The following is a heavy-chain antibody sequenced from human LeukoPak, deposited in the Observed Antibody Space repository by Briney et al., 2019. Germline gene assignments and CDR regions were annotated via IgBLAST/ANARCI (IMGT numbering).Heavy chain of an antibody. J-gene: IGHJ4*02. V-gene: IGHV4-34*01. CDR3: ARGPIIAAAGTFFDY. CDR2: INHSGST. Sequence: SETLSLTCAVYGGSFSGYYWSWIRQPPGKGLEWIGEINHSGSTNYNPSLKSRVTMSVDTSKNQFSLKLSSVTAADTAVYYCARGPIIAAAGTFFDYWGQGTLVTVSS. CDR1: GGSFSGYY. D-gene: IGHD6-13*01.